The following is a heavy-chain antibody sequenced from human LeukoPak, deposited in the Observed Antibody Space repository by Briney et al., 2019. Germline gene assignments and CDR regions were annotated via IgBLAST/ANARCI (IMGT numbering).Heavy chain of an antibody. Sequence: GRSLRLSCAASGFTFSRYGMHWVRQAPGKGLERVATISYDGSNKYFADSVKGRFTISRDDSKTTLYLQMNSLRVEDTAVNYCAKDLRGNSGYASVFDYWGQGTLVSVFS. D-gene: IGHD5-12*01. V-gene: IGHV3-30*18. CDR3: AKDLRGNSGYASVFDY. CDR2: ISYDGSNK. CDR1: GFTFSRYG. J-gene: IGHJ4*02.